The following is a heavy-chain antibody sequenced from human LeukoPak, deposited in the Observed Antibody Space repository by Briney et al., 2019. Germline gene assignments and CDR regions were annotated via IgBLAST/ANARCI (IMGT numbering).Heavy chain of an antibody. J-gene: IGHJ4*02. V-gene: IGHV4-34*01. CDR3: ARKGYSSGFDY. Sequence: SQTLSLTCAVYGGSFSGYYWSWIRQPPGKGLEWIGEINHSGSTNYNPSLKSRVTISVDTSKNQFSLKLSSVTAADTAVYYCARKGYSSGFDYWGQGTLVTVSS. CDR1: GGSFSGYY. D-gene: IGHD6-19*01. CDR2: INHSGST.